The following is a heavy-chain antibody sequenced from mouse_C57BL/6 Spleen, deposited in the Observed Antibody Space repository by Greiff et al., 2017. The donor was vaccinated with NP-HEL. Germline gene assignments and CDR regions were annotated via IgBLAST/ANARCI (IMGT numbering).Heavy chain of an antibody. CDR1: GYTFTSYW. CDR3: ARGANWDGYFDV. D-gene: IGHD4-1*02. V-gene: IGHV1-53*01. Sequence: QVQLQQSGTELVKPGASVKLSCKASGYTFTSYWMHWVKQRPGQGLEWIGNINPSNGGTNYNEKFKSKATLTVDKSSSTAYMQLSSLTSEDSAVYYCARGANWDGYFDVWGTGTTVTVSS. J-gene: IGHJ1*03. CDR2: INPSNGGT.